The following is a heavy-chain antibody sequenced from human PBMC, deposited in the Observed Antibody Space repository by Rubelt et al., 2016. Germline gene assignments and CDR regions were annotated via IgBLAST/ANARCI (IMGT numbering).Heavy chain of an antibody. D-gene: IGHD2-21*01. CDR1: GFTFNAYW. Sequence: EVQLVESGGDLVQPGGSMRLSCAASGFTFNAYWMSWVRQAPGKGLEWVANIKQDETERYYVDSVKGRFTISRDNAKNSRFLQMSSLRAEDTAVYYCTQNTGDNWGQGTLVTVSS. V-gene: IGHV3-7*02. CDR2: IKQDETER. CDR3: TQNTGDN. J-gene: IGHJ4*02.